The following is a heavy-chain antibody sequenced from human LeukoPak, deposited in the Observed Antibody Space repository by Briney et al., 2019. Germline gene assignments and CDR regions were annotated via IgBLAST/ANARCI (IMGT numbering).Heavy chain of an antibody. CDR1: GYTFTGYY. J-gene: IGHJ4*02. CDR3: VRGGGTAHFDY. CDR2: INPDNGGT. V-gene: IGHV1-2*02. D-gene: IGHD1-26*01. Sequence: ASVKVSCKASGYTFTGYYMHWVRQAPGQGLEWMGWINPDNGGTNYAQKFQGRVTMTRDMSISTAYMELSSLTSDDTAVYFCVRGGGTAHFDYWGQGTLVTASS.